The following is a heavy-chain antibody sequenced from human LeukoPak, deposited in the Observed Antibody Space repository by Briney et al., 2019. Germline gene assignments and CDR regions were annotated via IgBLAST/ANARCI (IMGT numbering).Heavy chain of an antibody. Sequence: SETLSLTCAVYGGSFSGYYWSWIRQPPGKGLEWIGEINHSGSTNYNPSLKSRVTISVDTSKNQFSLKLSSVTSADTAVYYCARAPIGDAFDIWGQGTMVTVSS. CDR2: INHSGST. V-gene: IGHV4-34*01. CDR1: GGSFSGYY. J-gene: IGHJ3*02. CDR3: ARAPIGDAFDI. D-gene: IGHD3-22*01.